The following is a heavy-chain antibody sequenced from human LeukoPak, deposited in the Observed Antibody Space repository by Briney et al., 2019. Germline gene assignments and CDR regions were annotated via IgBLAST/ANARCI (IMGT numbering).Heavy chain of an antibody. J-gene: IGHJ4*02. V-gene: IGHV1-2*02. CDR2: INPNSGGT. Sequence: ASVKVSCKASGYTFTGYYMHWVRQAPGQGLEWTGWINPNSGGTNYAQKFQGRVTMTRDTSISTAYMELSRLRSDDTAVYYCAIYSGYDGSESFDYWGQGTLVTVSA. CDR3: AIYSGYDGSESFDY. D-gene: IGHD5-12*01. CDR1: GYTFTGYY.